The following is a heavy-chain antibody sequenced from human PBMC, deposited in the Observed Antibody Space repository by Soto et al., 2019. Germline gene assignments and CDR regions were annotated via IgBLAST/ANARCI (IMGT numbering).Heavy chain of an antibody. D-gene: IGHD3-10*01. J-gene: IGHJ6*03. CDR1: GGSISSYY. CDR2: IYYSGST. Sequence: PSETLSLTCTVSGGSISSYYWSWIRQPPGKGLEWIGYIYYSGSTNYNPSLKSRVTISVDTSKNQFSLKLSSVTAADTAVYYCARLPYYYGSAFMDVWGKGTTVTVS. CDR3: ARLPYYYGSAFMDV. V-gene: IGHV4-59*01.